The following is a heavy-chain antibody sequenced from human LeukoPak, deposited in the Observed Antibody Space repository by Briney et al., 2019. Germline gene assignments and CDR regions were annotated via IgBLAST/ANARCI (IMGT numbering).Heavy chain of an antibody. D-gene: IGHD1-26*01. V-gene: IGHV3-15*01. CDR3: TTDVWMWELLFDY. CDR1: GFTFSNAW. Sequence: PGGSLRLSCAASGFTFSNAWMSWVRQAPEKGLEWGGRIKSKTDCGTTDYAAPVKGRFTISRDDSKNTLYLQMNSLKTEDTAVYYCTTDVWMWELLFDYWGQGTLVTVSS. CDR2: IKSKTDCGTT. J-gene: IGHJ4*02.